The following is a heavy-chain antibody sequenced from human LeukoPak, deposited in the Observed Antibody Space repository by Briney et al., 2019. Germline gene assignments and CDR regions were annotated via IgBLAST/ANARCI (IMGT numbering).Heavy chain of an antibody. Sequence: ASVKVSCKTTGYTFTGYHLHWVRQAPGQGLEWMAWIQSDSGDTNYAQKFQCRVTVTRDKFTRTSYIEVDRLSSDDTAVYYCARDLTGDLYTFFDYWGQGTLVTVSS. CDR1: GYTFTGYH. D-gene: IGHD3-16*02. J-gene: IGHJ4*02. V-gene: IGHV1-2*02. CDR2: IQSDSGDT. CDR3: ARDLTGDLYTFFDY.